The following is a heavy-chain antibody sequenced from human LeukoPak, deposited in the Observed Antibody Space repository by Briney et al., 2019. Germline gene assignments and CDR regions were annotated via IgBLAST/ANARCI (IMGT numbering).Heavy chain of an antibody. CDR3: ASAFNYYDSSGFDY. Sequence: GGSLRLSCVASGFTFSSYWMHWVRQDPRKGLVWVSRINGDGRNINYADSVRGRFTISRDNTKNTLFLQMNTLRVEDTAVYYCASAFNYYDSSGFDYWGQGTLVTVSS. CDR2: INGDGRNI. J-gene: IGHJ4*02. CDR1: GFTFSSYW. V-gene: IGHV3-74*01. D-gene: IGHD3-22*01.